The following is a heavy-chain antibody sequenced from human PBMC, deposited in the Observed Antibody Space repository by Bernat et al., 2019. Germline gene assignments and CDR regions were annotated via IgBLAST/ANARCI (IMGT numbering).Heavy chain of an antibody. Sequence: EVQLVESGGGLVQPGGSLRLSCAASGFTVSSSYISWVRQAPGKGLEWVSVIYIGGSTYYADSVKGRFTISSDNSKNTLYLQMNSLKPEDTAVYYRGRGPYTSGWSVGLGWGQGTLVTVSS. J-gene: IGHJ4*02. CDR2: IYIGGST. D-gene: IGHD6-19*01. CDR3: GRGPYTSGWSVGLG. V-gene: IGHV3-66*02. CDR1: GFTVSSSY.